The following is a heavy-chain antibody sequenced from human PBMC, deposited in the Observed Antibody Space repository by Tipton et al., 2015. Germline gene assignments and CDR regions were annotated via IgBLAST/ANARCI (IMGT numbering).Heavy chain of an antibody. V-gene: IGHV4-61*01. CDR2: IYHSGST. D-gene: IGHD6-13*01. Sequence: TLSLTCTVSGGSVSSGHYYWSWIRQPPGKGLEWIGYIYHSGSTNYNPSVKSRVTISIDTPKNQFSLKLNSVTAADTAVYYCASGYRSNWPFDYWGQGTLVTVSS. CDR1: GGSVSSGHYY. CDR3: ASGYRSNWPFDY. J-gene: IGHJ4*02.